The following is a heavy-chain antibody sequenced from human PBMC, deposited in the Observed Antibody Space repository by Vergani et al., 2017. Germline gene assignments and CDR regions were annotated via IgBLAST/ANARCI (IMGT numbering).Heavy chain of an antibody. CDR3: AKDVIPADPGAFDI. D-gene: IGHD2-2*01. CDR1: GFTFSSYG. J-gene: IGHJ3*02. Sequence: QVQLVESGGGVVQPGGSLRLSCAASGFTFSSYGMHWVRQAPGKGLEWVAFIRYDGSNKYYADSVKGRFTISRDDAKNSLYLQMNNLRVEDTAVYYCAKDVIPADPGAFDIWGQGTTVTVSS. CDR2: IRYDGSNK. V-gene: IGHV3-30*02.